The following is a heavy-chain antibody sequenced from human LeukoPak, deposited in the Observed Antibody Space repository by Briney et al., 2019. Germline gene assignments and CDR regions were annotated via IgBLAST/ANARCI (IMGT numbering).Heavy chain of an antibody. V-gene: IGHV3-30*02. CDR1: GFTFSSYG. CDR2: IRYDGSNK. D-gene: IGHD3-3*01. CDR3: AKDLLYYFDS. J-gene: IGHJ4*02. Sequence: GGTLRLSCAASGFTFSSYGMHWVRHAPRKGLEWVAFIRYDGSNKYYADSVKGRFTISRDNSKNTLYLQMNSLRAEDTAVYYCAKDLLYYFDSWGQGTLVTVSS.